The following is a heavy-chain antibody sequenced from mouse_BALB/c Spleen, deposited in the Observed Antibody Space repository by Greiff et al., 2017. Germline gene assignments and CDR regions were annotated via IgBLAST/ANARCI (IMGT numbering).Heavy chain of an antibody. D-gene: IGHD2-4*01. Sequence: EVMLVESGGGLVQPGGSRKLSCAASGFTFSSFGMHWVRQAPEKGLEWVAYISSGSSTIYYADTVKGRFTISRDNPKNTLFLQMTSLRSEDTAMYYCARSRYYDYDGGTPYYAMDYWGQGTSVTVSS. CDR1: GFTFSSFG. J-gene: IGHJ4*01. CDR3: ARSRYYDYDGGTPYYAMDY. V-gene: IGHV5-17*02. CDR2: ISSGSSTI.